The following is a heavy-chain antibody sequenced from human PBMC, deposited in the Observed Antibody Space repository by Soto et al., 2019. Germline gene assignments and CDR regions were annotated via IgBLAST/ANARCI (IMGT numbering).Heavy chain of an antibody. CDR2: SYYNGNT. J-gene: IGHJ4*02. Sequence: QVQLQESGPGLVKPSETLSLTCSVSVGSISNHYWSWIRQPPGKGLEWIGNSYYNGNTHYNPSLKSRVTISGDTSRNQISLKLTTVTAADTAVYYCTRANWYSEYWGQGTLVTVSS. CDR3: TRANWYSEY. V-gene: IGHV4-59*11. CDR1: VGSISNHY. D-gene: IGHD7-27*01.